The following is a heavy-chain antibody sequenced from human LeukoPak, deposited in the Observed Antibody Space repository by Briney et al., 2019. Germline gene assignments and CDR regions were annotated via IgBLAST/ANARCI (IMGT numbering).Heavy chain of an antibody. J-gene: IGHJ4*02. CDR2: ISYDGSNK. CDR3: ARSSAVAVYFDY. Sequence: SCKASGFTFSSYAMHWVRQAPGKGLEWVAVISYDGSNKYYADSVKGRFTISRDNSKNTLYLQMNSLRAEDTAVYYCARSSAVAVYFDYWGQGTLVTVSS. V-gene: IGHV3-30*04. D-gene: IGHD6-19*01. CDR1: GFTFSSYA.